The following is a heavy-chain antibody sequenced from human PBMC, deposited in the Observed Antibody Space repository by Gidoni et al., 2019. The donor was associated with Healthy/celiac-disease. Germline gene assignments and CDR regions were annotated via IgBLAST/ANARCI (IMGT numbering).Heavy chain of an antibody. J-gene: IGHJ2*01. CDR1: GGTFSSYA. CDR3: ARVPRDGYNYGLGYFDL. V-gene: IGHV1-69*01. D-gene: IGHD5-12*01. CDR2: IIPIFGTA. Sequence: QVQLVQCGGEVKKPGSSVKVSCNASGGTFSSYATSWVRQAPGQGLEWMGGIIPIFGTANYAQKFQGRVTITADESTSTAYMELSSLRSEDTAVYYCARVPRDGYNYGLGYFDLWGRGTLVTVSS.